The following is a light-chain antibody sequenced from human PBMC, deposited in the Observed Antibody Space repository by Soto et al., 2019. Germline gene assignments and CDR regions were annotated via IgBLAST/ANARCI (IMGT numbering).Light chain of an antibody. V-gene: IGLV2-8*01. CDR1: SSDVGGYNY. CDR3: RSYAGSDNYV. J-gene: IGLJ1*01. Sequence: QSALTQPPSASGSPGQSVTISCTGTSSDVGGYNYVSWYQQHPGKAPKLIIYEVRERPSGVPDRFSGSKSGNTASLTVSGLQAEDEADYYCRSYAGSDNYVFGTGTKVTAL. CDR2: EVR.